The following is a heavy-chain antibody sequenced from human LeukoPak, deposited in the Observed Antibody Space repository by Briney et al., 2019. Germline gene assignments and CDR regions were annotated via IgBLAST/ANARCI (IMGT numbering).Heavy chain of an antibody. CDR3: ASDSPFAYCGGDCAEYFDY. Sequence: ASVKVSCKASGYTFTGYYMHWVRQAPGQGLEWMGWINPNSGGTNYAQKFQSRVTMTRDTSISTAYMELSRPRSDDTAVYYCASDSPFAYCGGDCAEYFDYWGQGTLVTVSS. V-gene: IGHV1-2*02. CDR2: INPNSGGT. J-gene: IGHJ4*02. D-gene: IGHD2-21*01. CDR1: GYTFTGYY.